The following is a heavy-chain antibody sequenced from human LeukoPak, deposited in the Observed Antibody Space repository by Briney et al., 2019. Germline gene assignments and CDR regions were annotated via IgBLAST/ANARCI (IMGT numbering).Heavy chain of an antibody. CDR3: ARGNGRITIFGEWLLVAFDI. D-gene: IGHD3-3*01. J-gene: IGHJ3*02. CDR1: GGTFSSYA. V-gene: IGHV1-69*13. Sequence: SVKVSCKASGGTFSSYAISWVRQAPGQGLEWMGGIIPIFGTANYAQKFQGRVTITADESTSTAYMELSSLRSEDTVVYYCARGNGRITIFGEWLLVAFDIWGQGTMVTVSS. CDR2: IIPIFGTA.